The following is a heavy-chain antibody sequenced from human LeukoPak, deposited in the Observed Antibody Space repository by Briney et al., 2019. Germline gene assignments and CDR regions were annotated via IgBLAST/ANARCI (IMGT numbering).Heavy chain of an antibody. CDR3: ARDRFDSYGSGVVYYYYYMDV. CDR1: GGSINSGSYY. V-gene: IGHV4-61*02. Sequence: SETLSLTCTVSGGSINSGSYYWSWVRPPAGLGLVWIVRKFTSGTTNSNPSLKSRVTISVDTSKNQFSLKLSSVTAADTAVYYCARDRFDSYGSGVVYYYYYMDVWGKGTTVTISS. D-gene: IGHD3-10*01. J-gene: IGHJ6*03. CDR2: KFTSGTT.